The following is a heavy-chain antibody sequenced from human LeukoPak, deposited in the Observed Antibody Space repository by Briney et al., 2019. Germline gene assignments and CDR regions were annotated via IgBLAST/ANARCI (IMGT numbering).Heavy chain of an antibody. D-gene: IGHD1-14*01. CDR3: ANFLSARNRYDAFDI. V-gene: IGHV3-74*01. CDR2: INSDGSST. CDR1: GFTFSSYW. J-gene: IGHJ3*02. Sequence: PGGSLRLSCAASGFTFSSYWMHWVRQAPGKGLVWVSRINSDGSSTSYADSVKGRFTISRDNSKNTLYLHMNSLRAEDTAVYYCANFLSARNRYDAFDIWGQGTMVTVPS.